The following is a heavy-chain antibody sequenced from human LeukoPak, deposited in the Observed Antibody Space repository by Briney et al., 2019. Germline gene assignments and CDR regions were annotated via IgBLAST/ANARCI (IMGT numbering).Heavy chain of an antibody. D-gene: IGHD6-25*01. CDR1: GASFSRDY. CDR2: VNQSGST. Sequence: SETLSLTCAVYGASFSRDYWSWIRQPPGKGLEWIGEVNQSGSTKYNPSLKSRVTISVDTSKNQFSLKLSSVTAADTAVYYCASGSRYYYGMDVWGQGTTVTASS. V-gene: IGHV4-34*01. J-gene: IGHJ6*02. CDR3: ASGSRYYYGMDV.